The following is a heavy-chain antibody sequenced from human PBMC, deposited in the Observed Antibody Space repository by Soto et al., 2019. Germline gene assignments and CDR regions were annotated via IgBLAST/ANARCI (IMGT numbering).Heavy chain of an antibody. Sequence: GGSLRLSCAASGFTFSSYSMHWVRQAPGKELEWVSYISSSSSTIYYTDSVKGRFTISRDKAKNSLSPQMNTLRAEDTAVYYCAKEDGVINWFDPWGQGTLVTVSS. CDR3: AKEDGVINWFDP. V-gene: IGHV3-48*01. J-gene: IGHJ5*02. CDR1: GFTFSSYS. CDR2: ISSSSSTI. D-gene: IGHD3-16*01.